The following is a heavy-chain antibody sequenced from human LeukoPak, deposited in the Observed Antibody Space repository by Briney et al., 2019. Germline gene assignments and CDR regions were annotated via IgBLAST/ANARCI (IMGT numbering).Heavy chain of an antibody. J-gene: IGHJ2*01. CDR2: IIPIFGTA. Sequence: SVKVSCKASGGTFSSYAISWVRQAPGQGLEWMGRIIPIFGTANYARKFQGRVTITTDESTSTAYMELSSLRSEDTAVYYCARDLLGVTLAFDLWGRGTLVTVSS. CDR1: GGTFSSYA. CDR3: ARDLLGVTLAFDL. V-gene: IGHV1-69*05. D-gene: IGHD2-8*01.